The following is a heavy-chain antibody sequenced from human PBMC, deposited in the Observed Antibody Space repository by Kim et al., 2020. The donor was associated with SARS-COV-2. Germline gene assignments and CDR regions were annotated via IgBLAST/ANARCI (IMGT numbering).Heavy chain of an antibody. J-gene: IGHJ4*02. V-gene: IGHV5-10-1*01. CDR3: ARQGRIGSGSPDY. Sequence: NYSPSFHGHVTISADKSISTAYLQWSSLQASDTAMYYCARQGRIGSGSPDYWGQGTLVTVSS. D-gene: IGHD6-19*01.